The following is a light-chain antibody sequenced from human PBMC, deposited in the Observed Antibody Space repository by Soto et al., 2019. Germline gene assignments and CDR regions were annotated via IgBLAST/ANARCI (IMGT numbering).Light chain of an antibody. V-gene: IGLV1-47*01. J-gene: IGLJ3*02. CDR3: AAWDDSLSGWV. Sequence: QSVLTQPPSASGTPGQRVTISCSGSSSNIGSNYVYWYQQLPGTAPKLLIYRNNQRPSGVPDRFSGSKSGTSASLAISGLRSEDEADYYCAAWDDSLSGWVFGGGTKPHRP. CDR1: SSNIGSNY. CDR2: RNN.